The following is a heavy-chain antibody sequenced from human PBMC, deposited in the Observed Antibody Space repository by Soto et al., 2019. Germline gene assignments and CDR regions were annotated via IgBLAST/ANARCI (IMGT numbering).Heavy chain of an antibody. V-gene: IGHV1-8*01. D-gene: IGHD3-3*01. Sequence: QVQLVQSGAEVKRPGASVKVSCKASGYTFSSHDIIWVRQPAGQGLEWMGWMNPLKGLSKTIYLPNFRGRVVMTMDTFLSTAYLELSGLRSDDTAVYFCARGATADYDFWANPRGDWLDLWGQGTLLTVSS. J-gene: IGHJ5*02. CDR1: GYTFSSHD. CDR2: MNPLKGLSKT. CDR3: ARGATADYDFWANPRGDWLDL.